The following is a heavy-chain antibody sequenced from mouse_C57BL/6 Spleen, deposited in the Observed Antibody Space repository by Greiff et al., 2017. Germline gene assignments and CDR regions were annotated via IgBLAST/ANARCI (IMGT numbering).Heavy chain of an antibody. Sequence: LEESGPELVKPGASVKISCKASGYAFSSSWMNWVKQRPGKGLEWIGRIYPGDGDTNYNGKFKGKATLTADKSSSTAYMQLSSLTSEDSAVYFCARPYYYGSSPYAMDYWGQGTSVTVSS. D-gene: IGHD1-1*01. CDR1: GYAFSSSW. J-gene: IGHJ4*01. V-gene: IGHV1-82*01. CDR2: IYPGDGDT. CDR3: ARPYYYGSSPYAMDY.